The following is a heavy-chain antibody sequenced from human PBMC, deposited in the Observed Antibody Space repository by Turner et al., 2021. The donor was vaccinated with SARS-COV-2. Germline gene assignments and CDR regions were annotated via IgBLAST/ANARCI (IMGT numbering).Heavy chain of an antibody. V-gene: IGHV3-66*02. CDR3: AVPNCSSTSCYRLFGR. CDR2: PYSAGTT. Sequence: EVQLVGSGGGLVQPGEALRPSGAAPGFTVCSYYMSWVRRAPGKGLVWVALPYSAGTTYYADAVNVRFTISRDSAKNTLYLQMNSLRAEDTAVDYCAVPNCSSTSCYRLFGRWGQGTLVTVSS. D-gene: IGHD2-2*02. J-gene: IGHJ4*02. CDR1: GFTVCSYY.